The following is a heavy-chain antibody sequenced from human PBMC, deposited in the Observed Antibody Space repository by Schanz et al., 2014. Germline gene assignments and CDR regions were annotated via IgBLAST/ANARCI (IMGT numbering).Heavy chain of an antibody. V-gene: IGHV3-74*01. CDR2: IKSDGSGT. J-gene: IGHJ5*02. Sequence: EVELVESGGGLVQPGGSLRLSCAASGFTFSSYWMHWVRQVPGKGLVWVSRIKSDGSGTSYADSVKGRFTISRDNAKNTLYLQMNSLRAEDAAVYYCARPALWFGDNCFDPWGQGTLVTVSA. CDR1: GFTFSSYW. CDR3: ARPALWFGDNCFDP. D-gene: IGHD3-10*01.